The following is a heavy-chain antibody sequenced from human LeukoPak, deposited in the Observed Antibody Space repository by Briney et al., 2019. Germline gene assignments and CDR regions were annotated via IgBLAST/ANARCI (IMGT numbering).Heavy chain of an antibody. CDR1: GFTFSSYW. Sequence: SGGSLRLSCAASGFTFSSYWMHWVRQAPGKGLEWVAVISYDGSNKYYADSVKGRFTISRDNSKNTLYLQMNSLRAEDTAVYYCERGYCSSTSCYWSYWGQGTLVTVSS. CDR2: ISYDGSNK. V-gene: IGHV3-30*03. CDR3: ERGYCSSTSCYWSY. J-gene: IGHJ4*02. D-gene: IGHD2-2*01.